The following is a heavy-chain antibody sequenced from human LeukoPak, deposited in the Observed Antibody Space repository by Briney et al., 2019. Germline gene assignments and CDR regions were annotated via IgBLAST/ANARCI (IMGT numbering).Heavy chain of an antibody. CDR2: IDPNSGGT. V-gene: IGHV1-2*02. CDR3: ARGPYCSSTSCSEIYFDY. D-gene: IGHD2-2*01. CDR1: GYTFTSYY. Sequence: ASVKVSCKASGYTFTSYYMHWVRQAPGQGLEWMGWIDPNSGGTNYAQKFQGRVTMTRDTSISTAYMELSRLRSDDTAVYYCARGPYCSSTSCSEIYFDYWGQGTLVTVSS. J-gene: IGHJ4*02.